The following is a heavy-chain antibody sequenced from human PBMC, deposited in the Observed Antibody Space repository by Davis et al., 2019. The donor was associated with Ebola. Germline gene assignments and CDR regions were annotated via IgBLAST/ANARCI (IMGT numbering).Heavy chain of an antibody. CDR2: IRLDGSNK. Sequence: GESLKISCAASGFIFSDFGMHWVRQAPGKGLEWVAFIRLDGSNKYYGDSVKGRFTIFRDNSKNTLFLQMHSLRPEDTAVYYCAKVELLAYWGQGTLVTVSS. J-gene: IGHJ4*02. V-gene: IGHV3-30*02. D-gene: IGHD2-21*01. CDR3: AKVELLAY. CDR1: GFIFSDFG.